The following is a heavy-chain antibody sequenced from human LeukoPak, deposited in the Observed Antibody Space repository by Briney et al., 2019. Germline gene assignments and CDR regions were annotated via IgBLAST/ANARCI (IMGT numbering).Heavy chain of an antibody. Sequence: SETLSLTCTVSGGSISSYYWSWIRQPPGKGLEWIGYIYYSGNTNYNPSLKSRVAISVDTSKNQFSLKLSSVTAADTAVYYCARLLGDCSGATCYFDYWGQGTLVTVSS. D-gene: IGHD2-15*01. CDR3: ARLLGDCSGATCYFDY. V-gene: IGHV4-59*08. CDR1: GGSISSYY. J-gene: IGHJ4*02. CDR2: IYYSGNT.